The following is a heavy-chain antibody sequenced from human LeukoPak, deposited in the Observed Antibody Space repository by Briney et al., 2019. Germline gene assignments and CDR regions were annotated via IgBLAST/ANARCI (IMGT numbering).Heavy chain of an antibody. V-gene: IGHV3-30*02. CDR3: AKDRGGDLFFDY. D-gene: IGHD2-21*02. Sequence: GGSLRLSCAASGFTFSSYGMHWVRQAPGKGLEGVAFIRYDGSNKYYADSVKGRFTISRDNSKNTLYLQMNSLRAEDTAVYYCAKDRGGDLFFDYWGQGALVTVSS. J-gene: IGHJ4*02. CDR1: GFTFSSYG. CDR2: IRYDGSNK.